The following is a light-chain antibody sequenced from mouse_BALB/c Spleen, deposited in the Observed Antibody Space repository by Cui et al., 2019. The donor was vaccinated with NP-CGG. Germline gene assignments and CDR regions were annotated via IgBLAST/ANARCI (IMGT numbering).Light chain of an antibody. CDR1: TGAVTTSNY. V-gene: IGLV1*01. Sequence: QIVVTQESALTTPPGETVTFTCRSSTGAVTTSNYANWVQEKPDHLFTGLIGGTNNRAPGVPARFSGSLIGDKAALTITGAQTEDEAIYFCAPWYSNHWVFGGGTKLTVL. CDR3: APWYSNHWV. CDR2: GTN. J-gene: IGLJ1*01.